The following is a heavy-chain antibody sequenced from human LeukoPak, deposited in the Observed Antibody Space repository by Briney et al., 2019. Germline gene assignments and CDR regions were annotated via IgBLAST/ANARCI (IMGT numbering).Heavy chain of an antibody. CDR3: AKVYCSGGSCPLPDAFDI. D-gene: IGHD2-15*01. Sequence: PGGSLRLSCAASGFTFSSYGMSWVRQAPGKGLEWGSAISGSGGSTYYADSVKGRFTISRDNSKNTLYLQMNSLRAEDTAVYYCAKVYCSGGSCPLPDAFDIWGQGTMVTVSS. CDR1: GFTFSSYG. V-gene: IGHV3-23*01. J-gene: IGHJ3*02. CDR2: ISGSGGST.